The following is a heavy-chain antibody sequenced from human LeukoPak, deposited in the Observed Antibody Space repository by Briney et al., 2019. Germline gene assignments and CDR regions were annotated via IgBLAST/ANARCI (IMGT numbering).Heavy chain of an antibody. Sequence: PGGSLRLSCAASGFTFSSYSMKGVRQARGKGREWVLVIYIGGSTYYTYSVNCRFTISSDNSNNTLYLQMNSLRAEDTAVYYCARDSGSRPAFFDYWGQGTLVTVSS. CDR1: GFTFSSYS. CDR3: ARDSGSRPAFFDY. CDR2: IYIGGST. D-gene: IGHD1-26*01. V-gene: IGHV3-66*01. J-gene: IGHJ4*02.